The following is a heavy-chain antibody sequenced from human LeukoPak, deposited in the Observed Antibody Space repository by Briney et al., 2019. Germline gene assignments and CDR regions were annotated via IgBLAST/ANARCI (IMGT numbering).Heavy chain of an antibody. CDR1: GFTFDDYA. Sequence: PGGSLRLSCAASGFTFDDYAMHWVRQAPGKGLEWVSGISWNSGSIGYADSVKGRFTISRDNAKNSLYLQMNSLRAEDTALYYCAKDRDYGDYLDYWGQGTLVTVSS. V-gene: IGHV3-9*01. CDR2: ISWNSGSI. D-gene: IGHD4-17*01. J-gene: IGHJ4*02. CDR3: AKDRDYGDYLDY.